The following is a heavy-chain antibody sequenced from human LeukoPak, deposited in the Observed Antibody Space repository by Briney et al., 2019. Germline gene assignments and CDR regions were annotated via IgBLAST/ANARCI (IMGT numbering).Heavy chain of an antibody. CDR2: ISYDGSNK. Sequence: AGGSLRLSCAASGFTFSSYGTHWVRQAPGKGLEWVAVISYDGSNKYYADSVKGRFTISRDNSKNTLYLQMNSLRAEDTAVYYCAKEGDGYNSAFDIWGQGTMVTVSS. CDR3: AKEGDGYNSAFDI. D-gene: IGHD5-24*01. J-gene: IGHJ3*02. CDR1: GFTFSSYG. V-gene: IGHV3-30*18.